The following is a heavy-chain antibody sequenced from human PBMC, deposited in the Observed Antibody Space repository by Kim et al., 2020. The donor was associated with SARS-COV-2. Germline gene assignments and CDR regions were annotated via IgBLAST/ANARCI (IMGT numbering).Heavy chain of an antibody. D-gene: IGHD1-26*01. CDR1: GFSFTTYW. CDR2: IYPDDSDT. CDR3: ARRETVAHGKIWAFDY. J-gene: IGHJ4*02. Sequence: GESLKISCKGSGFSFTTYWIGWVRQMPGKGLEWMGIIYPDDSDTRYSPSFQGQVTFSADKSITTAYLEWTSLKASDTAIYYCARRETVAHGKIWAFDYWGQGTLVTVSS. V-gene: IGHV5-51*01.